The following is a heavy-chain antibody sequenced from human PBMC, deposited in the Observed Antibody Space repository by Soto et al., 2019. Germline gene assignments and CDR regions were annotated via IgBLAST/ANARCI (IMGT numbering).Heavy chain of an antibody. CDR3: VATSMAYYYGMDV. Sequence: SETLSLTCAVYGGSFTDYFCSWIRQPPGKGREWIGEINHSGTTNYNPSLKSRVTISLDTSKNHFSLNLTSVTAAETAVYYSVATSMAYYYGMDVWGQGTTVTVSS. D-gene: IGHD5-12*01. V-gene: IGHV4-34*01. CDR2: INHSGTT. J-gene: IGHJ6*02. CDR1: GGSFTDYF.